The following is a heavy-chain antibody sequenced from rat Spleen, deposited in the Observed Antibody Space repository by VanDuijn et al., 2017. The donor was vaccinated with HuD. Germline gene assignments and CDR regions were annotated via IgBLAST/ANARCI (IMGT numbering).Heavy chain of an antibody. Sequence: VQLVESDGGLVQPGRSLKLSCAASGFTFNNYDMAWVRQAPTKGLECIAAISSGGSTYYNSALKSRLSISRDTSKSQVFLKMNSLQTEDTAMYFCARRGYNPFDYWGQGVMVTVAS. CDR2: ISSGGST. J-gene: IGHJ2*01. D-gene: IGHD4-1*01. CDR3: ARRGYNPFDY. CDR1: GFTFNNYD. V-gene: IGHV2S12*01.